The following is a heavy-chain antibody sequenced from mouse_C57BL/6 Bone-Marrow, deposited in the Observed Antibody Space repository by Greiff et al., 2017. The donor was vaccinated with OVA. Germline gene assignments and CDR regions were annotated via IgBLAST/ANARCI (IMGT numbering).Heavy chain of an antibody. CDR2: VWRGGST. V-gene: IGHV2-5*01. J-gene: IGHJ4*01. Sequence: VQLQQSGPGLVQPSQSLSITCTVSGFSLTSYGVHWVRQSPGKGLEWLGVVWRGGSTDYNAALMSRLSITKDNSKSQVFFKMNSLQADDTAIYYCAKRRGNYYAMDYWGQGTSVTVSS. CDR3: AKRRGNYYAMDY. CDR1: GFSLTSYG.